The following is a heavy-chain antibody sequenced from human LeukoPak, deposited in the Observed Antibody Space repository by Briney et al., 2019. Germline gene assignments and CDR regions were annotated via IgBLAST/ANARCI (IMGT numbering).Heavy chain of an antibody. CDR2: ISPYNGNT. V-gene: IGHV1-18*01. D-gene: IGHD1-26*01. Sequence: ASVKVSCKTSGYTFTNYGISWVRQAPGHGLEWMGWISPYNGNTNYAQKFQGRVAMTTDTYTTTAYMELRSLRSDDTAVYYCVTLGATNFDYWGQGTLVTVSP. CDR1: GYTFTNYG. J-gene: IGHJ4*02. CDR3: VTLGATNFDY.